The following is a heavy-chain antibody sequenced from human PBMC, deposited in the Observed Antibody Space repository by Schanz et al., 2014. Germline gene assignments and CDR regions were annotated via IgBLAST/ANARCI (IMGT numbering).Heavy chain of an antibody. CDR3: ARKMKLGVYGGKGHDSLDI. Sequence: EVLLVESGGGLVQPGGSLRLSCTASGFTFSSYSMNWVRQAPGKGLEWVSYVSRSTPDIYYADSVKGRFTMSRDNAKNSVFLQMNSLRAEDTAVYYCARKMKLGVYGGKGHDSLDIWGQGTMVTVSS. CDR2: VSRSTPDI. V-gene: IGHV3-48*01. J-gene: IGHJ3*02. CDR1: GFTFSSYS. D-gene: IGHD4-17*01.